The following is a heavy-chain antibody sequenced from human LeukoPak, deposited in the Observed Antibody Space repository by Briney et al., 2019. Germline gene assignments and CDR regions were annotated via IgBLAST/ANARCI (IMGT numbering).Heavy chain of an antibody. Sequence: SETLSLTCTVSGGSVSSGSYYWSWIRQPPGKGLEWIGYIYYSGSTNYNPSHKSRVTISVDTSKNQFSLKLSSVTAADTAVYYCARELAVAGKGGYDYWGQGTLVTVSS. D-gene: IGHD6-19*01. J-gene: IGHJ4*02. V-gene: IGHV4-61*01. CDR2: IYYSGST. CDR3: ARELAVAGKGGYDY. CDR1: GGSVSSGSYY.